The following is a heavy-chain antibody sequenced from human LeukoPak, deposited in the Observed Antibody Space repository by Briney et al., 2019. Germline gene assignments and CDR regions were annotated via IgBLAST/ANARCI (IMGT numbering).Heavy chain of an antibody. CDR2: IYHSGST. Sequence: PSETLSLTCTVSGGSISSGDYYWSWIRQPPGKGLEWIGYIYHSGSTYYNPSLKSRVTISVDRSKNQFSLKLSSVTAADTAVCYCARGEGSGSYYDYWGQGTLVTVSS. D-gene: IGHD1-26*01. J-gene: IGHJ4*02. CDR3: ARGEGSGSYYDY. V-gene: IGHV4-30-4*01. CDR1: GGSISSGDYY.